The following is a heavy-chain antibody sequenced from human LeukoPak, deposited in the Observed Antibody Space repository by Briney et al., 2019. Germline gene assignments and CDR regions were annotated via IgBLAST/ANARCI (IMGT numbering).Heavy chain of an antibody. V-gene: IGHV3-11*01. CDR2: ISSSGSTI. CDR3: ARAPSFYYYGMDV. J-gene: IGHJ6*02. Sequence: PGGSLRLSCAASGFTFSDYYMSWIRQAPGKGLEWVSYISSSGSTIYYADSVKGRFTISRDNAKNSLYLQMNSPRAEDTAVYYCARAPSFYYYGMDVWGQGTTVTVSS. CDR1: GFTFSDYY.